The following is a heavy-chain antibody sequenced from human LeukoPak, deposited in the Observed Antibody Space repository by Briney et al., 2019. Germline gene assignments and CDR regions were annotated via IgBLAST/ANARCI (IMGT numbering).Heavy chain of an antibody. CDR2: INAGNGNT. D-gene: IGHD2-15*01. CDR3: ARDLVVVAASYFDY. J-gene: IGHJ4*02. V-gene: IGHV1-3*01. CDR1: GYTFTSYA. Sequence: GASGKVSCKASGYTFTSYAMHWVRQAPGQRLEWRGWINAGNGNTKYSQKFQGRVTITRDTSASTAYMELSSLRSEDTAVYYCARDLVVVAASYFDYWGQGTLVTVSS.